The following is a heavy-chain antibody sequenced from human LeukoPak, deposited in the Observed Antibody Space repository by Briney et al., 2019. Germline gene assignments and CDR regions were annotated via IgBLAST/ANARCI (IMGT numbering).Heavy chain of an antibody. V-gene: IGHV4-30-4*08. J-gene: IGHJ5*02. CDR2: IYYSGST. Sequence: PSETLSLTCTVSGGSISSGDYYWSWIRQPPGKGLEWIGYIYYSGSTYYNPSLKSRVTISVDTSKNQFSLRLRSVTAADTAVYYCARRPTYCTNGVCYPNWFDPWGQGTLVTVSS. CDR3: ARRPTYCTNGVCYPNWFDP. CDR1: GGSISSGDYY. D-gene: IGHD2-8*01.